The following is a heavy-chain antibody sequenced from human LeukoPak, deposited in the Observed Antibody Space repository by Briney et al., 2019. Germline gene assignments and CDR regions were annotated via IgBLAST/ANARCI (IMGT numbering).Heavy chain of an antibody. CDR2: IYSGGST. Sequence: YPGGSLRLSCAASEFSVGSNYMTWVRQAPGKGLEWVSLIYSGGSTYYADSVKGRFTISRDNSKNTMYLQMNSLRAEDTAVYYCAKRIQSAMAMGYWGQGTLVTVSS. CDR3: AKRIQSAMAMGY. CDR1: EFSVGSNY. D-gene: IGHD5-18*01. V-gene: IGHV3-53*01. J-gene: IGHJ4*02.